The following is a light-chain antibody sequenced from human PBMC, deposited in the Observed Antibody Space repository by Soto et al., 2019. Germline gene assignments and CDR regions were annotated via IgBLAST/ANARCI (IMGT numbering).Light chain of an antibody. CDR3: LQDHTCPWT. CDR1: QDIGND. V-gene: IGKV1-6*02. Sequence: IQMTQSPSSLSVSVTDRVTITCRASQDIGNDLGWYQQRPGEAPELLLYGASTLRSGVPSRFSGSGSGTHFALTINNLQPEDSATYFCLQDHTCPWTFGQGTKVEI. J-gene: IGKJ1*01. CDR2: GAS.